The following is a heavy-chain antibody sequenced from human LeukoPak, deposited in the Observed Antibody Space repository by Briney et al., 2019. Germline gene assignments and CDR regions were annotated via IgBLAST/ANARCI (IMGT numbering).Heavy chain of an antibody. J-gene: IGHJ4*02. Sequence: SQTLSLTCTVSGGSISSGDYYWSWIRQPPWKGLEWIGYIYYSGSTYYNPSLKSRVTISVDTSKNQFSLKMTSTTAADTAVYYCARGVSGNTWYDLGYWGQGTLVTVST. CDR2: IYYSGST. CDR3: ARGVSGNTWYDLGY. V-gene: IGHV4-30-4*08. D-gene: IGHD1-1*01. CDR1: GGSISSGDYY.